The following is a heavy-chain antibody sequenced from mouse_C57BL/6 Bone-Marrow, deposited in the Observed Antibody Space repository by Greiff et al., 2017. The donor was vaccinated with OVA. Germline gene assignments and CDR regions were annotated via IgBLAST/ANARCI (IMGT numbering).Heavy chain of an antibody. J-gene: IGHJ2*01. D-gene: IGHD4-1*02. CDR2: IDPETGGT. V-gene: IGHV1-15*01. CDR1: GYTFTDYE. Sequence: QVQLQQSGAELVRPGASVTLSCKASGYTFTDYEMHWVKQTPVHGLEWIGAIDPETGGTAYNQKFQGKAILTADKSSSTAYMELRSLTSEDSAVYYCKGNWDDDYWGQGTTLTVSS. CDR3: KGNWDDDY.